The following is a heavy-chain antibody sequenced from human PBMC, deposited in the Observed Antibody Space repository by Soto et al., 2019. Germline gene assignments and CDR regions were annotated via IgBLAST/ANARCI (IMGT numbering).Heavy chain of an antibody. V-gene: IGHV4-39*01. J-gene: IGHJ4*02. D-gene: IGHD6-13*01. CDR3: ASHALYSSSWCYFDY. CDR2: IYYSGST. CDR1: GGSISSSSYY. Sequence: QLQLQESGPGLVKPSETLSLTCTVSGGSISSSSYYWGWIRQPPGKGLEWIGSIYYSGSTYYNPSLKSRVTLSVETSKNQFSLKLSSVTAADTALYYSASHALYSSSWCYFDYWGQGTLVTVSS.